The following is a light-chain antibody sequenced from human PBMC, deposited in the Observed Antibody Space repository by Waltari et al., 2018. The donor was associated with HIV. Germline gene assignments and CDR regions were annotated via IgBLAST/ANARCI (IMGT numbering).Light chain of an antibody. CDR2: QDR. CDR1: KLGDKY. Sequence: SYELTQPPSVSVSPGQTASITSSGDKLGDKYACWYQQKPGQSPVLVIYQDRKRPSGLPERFSGSNPGNTATLTISGTQTLDEADYYCQAWDSSTVVFGGGTKLTVL. J-gene: IGLJ2*01. V-gene: IGLV3-1*01. CDR3: QAWDSSTVV.